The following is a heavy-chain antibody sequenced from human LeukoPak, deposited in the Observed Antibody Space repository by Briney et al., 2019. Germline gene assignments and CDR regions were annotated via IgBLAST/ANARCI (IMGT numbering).Heavy chain of an antibody. Sequence: KTSETLSLTCTVSGGSISSSSYYWGWIRQPPGKGLEWIGSIYYSGSTYYNPSLKSRVTISVDTSKNQFSLKLSSVTAADTAVYYCARLRMDKTAYFDYWGQGTLVTVSS. CDR2: IYYSGST. V-gene: IGHV4-39*07. D-gene: IGHD2-15*01. CDR1: GGSISSSSYY. J-gene: IGHJ4*02. CDR3: ARLRMDKTAYFDY.